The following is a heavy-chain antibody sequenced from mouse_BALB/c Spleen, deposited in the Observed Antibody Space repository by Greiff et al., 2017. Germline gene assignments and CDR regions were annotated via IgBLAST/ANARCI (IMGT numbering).Heavy chain of an antibody. CDR2: IWAGGST. D-gene: IGHD4-1*01. CDR3: ARDEKLAWFAY. V-gene: IGHV2-9*02. CDR1: GFSLTSYG. J-gene: IGHJ3*01. Sequence: VKVVESGPGLVAPSQSLSITCTVSGFSLTSYGVHWVRQPPGKGLEWLGVIWAGGSTNYNSALMSRLSISKDNSKSQVFLKMNSLQTEDTAMYYCARDEKLAWFAYWGQGTLVTVSA.